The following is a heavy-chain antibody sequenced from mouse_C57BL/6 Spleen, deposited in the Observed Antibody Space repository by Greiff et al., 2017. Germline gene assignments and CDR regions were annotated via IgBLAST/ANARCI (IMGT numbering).Heavy chain of an antibody. D-gene: IGHD1-1*01. CDR2: ISSGSSTI. Sequence: DVKLVESGGGLVKPGGSLKLSCAASGFTFSDYGMHWVRQAPEKGLEWVAYISSGSSTIYYADTVKGRFTISRDNAKNTLFLQMTSLRSEDTAMYYCARYGDGRWYVDVWGTGTTVTVSS. V-gene: IGHV5-17*01. CDR3: ARYGDGRWYVDV. CDR1: GFTFSDYG. J-gene: IGHJ1*03.